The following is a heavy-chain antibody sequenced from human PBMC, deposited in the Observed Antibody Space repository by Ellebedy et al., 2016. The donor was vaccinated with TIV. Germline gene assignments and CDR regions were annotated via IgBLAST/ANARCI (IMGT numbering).Heavy chain of an antibody. D-gene: IGHD6-19*01. CDR2: ISVSGGTT. V-gene: IGHV3-23*01. J-gene: IGHJ4*02. CDR1: GFTLTTSA. Sequence: GGSLRLXCAASGFTLTTSATSWVRQAPGKGLEWVSSISVSGGTTYYADSVKGRFTISRDNPNNTLYLQMNSLRAEDTAVYYCARSSIGWYRLPDYWGQGTLVTVSS. CDR3: ARSSIGWYRLPDY.